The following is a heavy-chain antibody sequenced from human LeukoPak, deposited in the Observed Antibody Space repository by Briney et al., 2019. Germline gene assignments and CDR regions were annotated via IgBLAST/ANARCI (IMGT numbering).Heavy chain of an antibody. D-gene: IGHD5-18*01. CDR2: ISPSASHR. CDR3: VKDRFGSFDP. CDR1: GFTFSSYS. Sequence: GGSLRLSCAASGFTFSSYSMTWVRQAPGKGLEWVAAISPSASHRYYADFVGGRFTISRDNSKNTLDLQMSSLRAEDTAVYYCVKDRFGSFDPWGQGTLVTVS. V-gene: IGHV3-21*04. J-gene: IGHJ5*02.